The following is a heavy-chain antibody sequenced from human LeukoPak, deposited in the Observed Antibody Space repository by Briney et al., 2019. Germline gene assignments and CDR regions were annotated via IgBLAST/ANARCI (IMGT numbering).Heavy chain of an antibody. Sequence: GRSLRLSCTASGFTFSSYTMTWVRQAPGKGLEWVSYISGSSGTLYYADSVKGRLTISRDNAKNSMYLQMNSLGEDDTAVYYCARDRASAYWGQGTLVTVSS. CDR1: GFTFSSYT. CDR2: ISGSSGTL. CDR3: ARDRASAY. J-gene: IGHJ4*02. V-gene: IGHV3-48*02.